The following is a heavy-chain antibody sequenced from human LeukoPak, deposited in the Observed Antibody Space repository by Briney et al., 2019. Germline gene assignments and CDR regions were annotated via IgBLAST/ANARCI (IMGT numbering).Heavy chain of an antibody. V-gene: IGHV3-23*01. Sequence: GGSLRLSCAASGFTFSSYAMSWVRQAPGKGLEWVSGIDVSDGSTYYADSVKGRFTISRDNSKGTLYLQMNSLRAEDTAVYYCAKDLRVYANWGQGTLVTVSS. D-gene: IGHD2-8*01. CDR3: AKDLRVYAN. CDR2: IDVSDGST. CDR1: GFTFSSYA. J-gene: IGHJ4*02.